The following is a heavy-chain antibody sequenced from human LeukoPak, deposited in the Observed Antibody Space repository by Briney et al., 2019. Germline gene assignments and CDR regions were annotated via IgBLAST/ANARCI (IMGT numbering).Heavy chain of an antibody. CDR3: VRDRGGGNWLDY. J-gene: IGHJ4*02. CDR2: ISSSSSYI. D-gene: IGHD1-20*01. Sequence: GGSLRLSCVASGFTFSSYSMNWVRQAPGKGLEWVSFISSSSSYIYYADSVKGRFTISRDNAKNSLFLQMNSLRAEDTAVYFCVRDRGGGNWLDYWGQGTLVTVSS. CDR1: GFTFSSYS. V-gene: IGHV3-21*01.